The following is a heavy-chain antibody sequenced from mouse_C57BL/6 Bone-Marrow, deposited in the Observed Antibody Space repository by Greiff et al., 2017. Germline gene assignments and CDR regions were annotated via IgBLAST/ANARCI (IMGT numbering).Heavy chain of an antibody. J-gene: IGHJ2*01. CDR2: IHPNSGST. CDR3: ARERITPYFDY. CDR1: GYTFTSYW. D-gene: IGHD1-3*01. V-gene: IGHV1-64*01. Sequence: VQLQQPGAELVKPGASVKLSCKASGYTFTSYWMHWVKQRPGQGLEWIGMIHPNSGSTNYNEKFKSKATLTVDKSSSTAYMQLSSLTSEDSAVYYCARERITPYFDYWGQGTTLTVSS.